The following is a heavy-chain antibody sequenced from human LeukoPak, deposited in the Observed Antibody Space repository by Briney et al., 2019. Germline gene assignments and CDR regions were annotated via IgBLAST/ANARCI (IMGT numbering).Heavy chain of an antibody. J-gene: IGHJ4*02. CDR2: VSYDGSSK. Sequence: GGSLRLSCAASGFTFSSYGMHWVRQAPGKGLEWVAVVSYDGSSKYYADSVKGRFTISRDNPENTLDLQMNSLRVEDTAVYYCVKSVISAGQFDYWGQGTLVTVSS. CDR1: GFTFSSYG. CDR3: VKSVISAGQFDY. D-gene: IGHD6-13*01. V-gene: IGHV3-30*18.